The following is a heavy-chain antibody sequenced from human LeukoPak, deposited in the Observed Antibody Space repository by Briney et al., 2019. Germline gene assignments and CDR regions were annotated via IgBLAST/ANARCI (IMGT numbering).Heavy chain of an antibody. D-gene: IGHD6-13*01. V-gene: IGHV3-23*01. Sequence: GGSLRLSCAASGFTFSTYAMSWVRQAPGKGLEWVSTISGNGVSTYYANSVKGRFTISRDNSKNTLWLQMNSLRAEDTALYYCAKPRYDSSWYYFDYWGQGTRVTVSS. CDR3: AKPRYDSSWYYFDY. CDR2: ISGNGVST. J-gene: IGHJ4*02. CDR1: GFTFSTYA.